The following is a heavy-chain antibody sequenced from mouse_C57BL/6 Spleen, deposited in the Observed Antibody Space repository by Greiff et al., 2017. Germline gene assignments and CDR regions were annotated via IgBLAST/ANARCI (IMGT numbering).Heavy chain of an antibody. V-gene: IGHV1-15*01. Sequence: QVQLQQSGAELVRPGASVTLSCKASGFTFTDYEMHWVQQTPVHGLEWIGAIDPETGGTAYNQKFKGKAILTADKSSSTAYMELRSLTSEDSAVYYCTRDGNSRFAYWGQGTLVTVSA. CDR1: GFTFTDYE. D-gene: IGHD2-1*01. CDR2: IDPETGGT. J-gene: IGHJ3*01. CDR3: TRDGNSRFAY.